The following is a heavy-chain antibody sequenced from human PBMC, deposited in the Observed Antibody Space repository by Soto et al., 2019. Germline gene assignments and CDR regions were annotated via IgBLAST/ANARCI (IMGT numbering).Heavy chain of an antibody. CDR3: ARSEEDSDYYYYALDV. Sequence: SQTLSLTCVISGDSVSSSSVAWNWVRQSPSRGLEWLGRTYYRSRWYSDFAVSVRGRIVINADTSKNQFSLQLNSVTPEDTAVYFCARSEEDSDYYYYALDVWGQGTTVTVSS. V-gene: IGHV6-1*01. J-gene: IGHJ6*02. D-gene: IGHD2-15*01. CDR1: GDSVSSSSVA. CDR2: TYYRSRWYS.